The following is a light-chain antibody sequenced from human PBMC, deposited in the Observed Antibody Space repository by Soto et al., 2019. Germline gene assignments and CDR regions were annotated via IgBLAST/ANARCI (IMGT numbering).Light chain of an antibody. V-gene: IGKV1-27*01. CDR3: QKYNGASWT. CDR1: QGITNY. J-gene: IGKJ1*01. CDR2: DAS. Sequence: DIQMTQSPSSLSASLGDRVTITCRASQGITNYLAGYQQKPGKHPKRLIYDASTLQSGVPSRLSGSGSGTDFTLTISSLLDADVSTDYCQKYNGASWTFGQGTKVEIK.